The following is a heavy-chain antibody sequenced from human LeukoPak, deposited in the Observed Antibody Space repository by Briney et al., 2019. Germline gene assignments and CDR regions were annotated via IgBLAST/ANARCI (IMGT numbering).Heavy chain of an antibody. Sequence: SETLSLTCVVSGGSISSSNWWSWVRQPPEKGLEWIGEIYHSGSTNYNPSLKSRVTISVDTSKNQFSLKLSSVTAADTAVYYCARVSRASRWLVRHWYFDLWGRGTLVTVSS. CDR3: ARVSRASRWLVRHWYFDL. V-gene: IGHV4-4*02. CDR2: IYHSGST. CDR1: GGSISSSNW. D-gene: IGHD6-19*01. J-gene: IGHJ2*01.